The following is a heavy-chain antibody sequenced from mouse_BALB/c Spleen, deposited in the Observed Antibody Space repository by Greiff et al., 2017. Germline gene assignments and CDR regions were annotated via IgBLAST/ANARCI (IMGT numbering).Heavy chain of an antibody. J-gene: IGHJ3*01. CDR2: IWGDGST. D-gene: IGHD2-14*01. Sequence: VQVVESGPGLVAPSQSLSITCTVSGFSLTGYGVNWVRQPPGKGLEWLGMIWGDGSTDYNSALKSRLSISKDNSKSQVFLKMNSLQTDDTARYYCARESSQVRRPFAYWGQGTLVTVSA. CDR1: GFSLTGYG. CDR3: ARESSQVRRPFAY. V-gene: IGHV2-6-7*01.